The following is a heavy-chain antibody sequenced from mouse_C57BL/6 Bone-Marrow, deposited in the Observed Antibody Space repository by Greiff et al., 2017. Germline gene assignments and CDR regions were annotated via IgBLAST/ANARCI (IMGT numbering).Heavy chain of an antibody. V-gene: IGHV1-81*01. CDR3: ARSDYYYGSSYGYFDV. D-gene: IGHD1-1*01. CDR1: GYTFTSYG. Sequence: QVQLQQSGAELARPGASVKLSCKASGYTFTSYGISWVKQRTGQGLEWIGEIYPRSGNTYYNEKFKGKATLTADKSSSTAYMELRSLTSEDSAVXFCARSDYYYGSSYGYFDVWGTGTTVTVSS. CDR2: IYPRSGNT. J-gene: IGHJ1*03.